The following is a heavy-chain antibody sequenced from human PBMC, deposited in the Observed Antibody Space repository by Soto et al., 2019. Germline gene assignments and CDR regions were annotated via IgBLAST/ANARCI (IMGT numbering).Heavy chain of an antibody. CDR1: GGSISSYY. V-gene: IGHV4-59*01. D-gene: IGHD3-16*01. CDR2: IYYSGST. J-gene: IGHJ4*02. Sequence: QVQLQESGPGLVKPSETLSLTCTVSGGSISSYYWSWIRQPPGKGLEWIGYIYYSGSTNYNPSLKSRVTISVDTSKNQFSLKLSSVTAADTAVYYCARGGLDFVYWGQGTLVTVSS. CDR3: ARGGLDFVY.